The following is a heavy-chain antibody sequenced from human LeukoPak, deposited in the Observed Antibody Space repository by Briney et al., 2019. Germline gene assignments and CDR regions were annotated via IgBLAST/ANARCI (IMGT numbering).Heavy chain of an antibody. CDR2: IYYSGST. CDR1: GGSISSGGYY. V-gene: IGHV4-31*03. CDR3: ARQYDYYDSSGYRFDP. J-gene: IGHJ5*02. D-gene: IGHD3-22*01. Sequence: SQTLSLTCTVSGGSISSGGYYWSWIRQHPGKGLEWIGYIYYSGSTYYNPSLKSRVTISVDTSKNQFSLQLSSVTAAETAVYYCARQYDYYDSSGYRFDPWGQGTLVTVSS.